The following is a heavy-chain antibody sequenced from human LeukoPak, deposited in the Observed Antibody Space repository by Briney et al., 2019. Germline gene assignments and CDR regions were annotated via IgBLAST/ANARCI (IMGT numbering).Heavy chain of an antibody. V-gene: IGHV3-23*01. D-gene: IGHD1-26*01. CDR2: ISDSGANT. CDR1: GFTFSSYA. Sequence: GGSLRLSCAASGFTFSSYAMSWVRQAPGKGLEWVSAISDSGANTYYADSVKGRFTVSRDNSKNTLYLQMNSLRAEDTAVYYCAKDSGSFDFWGQGTLVTVSS. J-gene: IGHJ4*02. CDR3: AKDSGSFDF.